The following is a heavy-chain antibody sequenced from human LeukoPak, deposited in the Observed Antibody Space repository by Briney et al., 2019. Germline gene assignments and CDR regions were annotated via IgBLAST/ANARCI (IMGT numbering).Heavy chain of an antibody. V-gene: IGHV1-2*02. CDR3: ARDYYGSGSYYNAVDY. Sequence: ASVKVSCKASGYTFTGYYMHWVRQAPGQGLAWMGWINPNSGGTNYAQKFQGRVTMTRDTSISTAYMELSRLRSDDTAVYYCARDYYGSGSYYNAVDYWGQGTLVTVSS. D-gene: IGHD3-10*01. CDR1: GYTFTGYY. CDR2: INPNSGGT. J-gene: IGHJ4*02.